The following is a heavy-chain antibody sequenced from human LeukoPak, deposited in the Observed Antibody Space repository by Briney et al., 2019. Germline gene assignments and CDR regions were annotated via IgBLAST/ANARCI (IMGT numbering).Heavy chain of an antibody. J-gene: IGHJ6*02. Sequence: TSETLSLTCTVSGGSISSYYWSWIRQPPGKGLEWIGYIYYSGSTNYNPSLKGRVTISVDTSKNQFSLKLSSVTAADTAVYYCARDPHQSCCSGGSCYSVYYGMDVWGQGTTVTVSS. CDR1: GGSISSYY. CDR2: IYYSGST. D-gene: IGHD2-15*01. CDR3: ARDPHQSCCSGGSCYSVYYGMDV. V-gene: IGHV4-59*01.